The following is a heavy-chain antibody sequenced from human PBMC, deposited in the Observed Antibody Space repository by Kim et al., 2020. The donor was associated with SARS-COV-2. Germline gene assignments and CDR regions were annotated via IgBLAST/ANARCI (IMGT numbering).Heavy chain of an antibody. CDR1: GYNFKSHG. D-gene: IGHD1-26*01. J-gene: IGHJ4*02. CDR3: ARLSAWSVGYFDY. V-gene: IGHV1-18*01. CDR2: FSTYGGYT. Sequence: ASVKVSCKTYGYNFKSHGISWVRLAPGQGLEWMGFFSTYGGYTNYAQKFEGRVTMTADTSTSTVSMELRSLISDDTAIYYCARLSAWSVGYFDYWGQGTVVTVSS.